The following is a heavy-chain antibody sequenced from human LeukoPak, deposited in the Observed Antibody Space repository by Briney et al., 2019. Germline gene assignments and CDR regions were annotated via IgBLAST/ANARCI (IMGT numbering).Heavy chain of an antibody. J-gene: IGHJ5*02. V-gene: IGHV4-39*07. CDR1: GDSINSSNYY. Sequence: PSETLSLTCTVSGDSINSSNYYWSWIRQPPGKGLEWIGEINHSGSTNYNPSLKSRVTISVDTSKNQFSLKLSSVTAADTAVYYCARVAASSSWYRGSDWFDPWGQGTLVTVSS. CDR3: ARVAASSSWYRGSDWFDP. CDR2: INHSGST. D-gene: IGHD6-13*01.